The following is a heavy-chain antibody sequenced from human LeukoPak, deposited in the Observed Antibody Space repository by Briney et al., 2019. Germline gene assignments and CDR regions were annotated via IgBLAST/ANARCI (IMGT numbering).Heavy chain of an antibody. CDR3: VKGAKYSGSSVDYFYMDV. CDR1: GFSFSTHA. Sequence: GGSLRLSCAASGFSFSTHAMGWVRQAPGKGLEWVSVSGSGDNTYQADSVKGRFIISRDNSNNTLSVQMNSLRAEDTAVYYCVKGAKYSGSSVDYFYMDVWAKGTKVTVSS. J-gene: IGHJ6*03. V-gene: IGHV3-23*01. CDR2: SGSGDNT. D-gene: IGHD1-26*01.